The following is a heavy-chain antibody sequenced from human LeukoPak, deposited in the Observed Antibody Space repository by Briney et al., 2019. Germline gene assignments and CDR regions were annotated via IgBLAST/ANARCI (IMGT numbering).Heavy chain of an antibody. Sequence: GESLKISCKASGYTLTNHWIAWVRQMPGKGLEWMGFIYPDDSDTRYSPSFQGQVTISADKSISTAYLQWNTLKASDTAMYYCASLPKSGAYSSGWPPDYWGQGTWSPSPQ. CDR1: GYTLTNHW. D-gene: IGHD6-19*01. V-gene: IGHV5-51*01. CDR3: ASLPKSGAYSSGWPPDY. J-gene: IGHJ4*02. CDR2: IYPDDSDT.